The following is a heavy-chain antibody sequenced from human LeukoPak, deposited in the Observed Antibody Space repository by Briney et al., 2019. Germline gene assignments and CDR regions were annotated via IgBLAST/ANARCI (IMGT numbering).Heavy chain of an antibody. CDR1: GFTSSSYS. CDR2: ISSSSSYI. Sequence: GGSLRLSCAASGFTSSSYSMNWVRQAPGKGLEWVSSISSSSSYIYYADSVKGRFTFSRDNAKNSLYLQMNSLRAEDTAVYYCAHIVVVPAANSYAFDIWGQGTMVTVSS. V-gene: IGHV3-21*01. J-gene: IGHJ3*02. D-gene: IGHD2-2*01. CDR3: AHIVVVPAANSYAFDI.